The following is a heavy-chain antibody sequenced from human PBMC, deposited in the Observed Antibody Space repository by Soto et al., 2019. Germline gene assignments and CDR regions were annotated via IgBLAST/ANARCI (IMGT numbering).Heavy chain of an antibody. D-gene: IGHD3-22*01. CDR2: INSDGSST. V-gene: IGHV3-74*01. CDR1: GFTFTSYW. CDR3: PRAKYYYESSGYYYPGY. J-gene: IGHJ4*02. Sequence: PGGSLRHSCAASGFTFTSYWMHWVPKAPGKELVWVSRINSDGSSTSYADSVKGRFTISRDKANNTLYLQMNSLRAEDTAVYYCPRAKYYYESSGYYYPGYWGQGTLVTV.